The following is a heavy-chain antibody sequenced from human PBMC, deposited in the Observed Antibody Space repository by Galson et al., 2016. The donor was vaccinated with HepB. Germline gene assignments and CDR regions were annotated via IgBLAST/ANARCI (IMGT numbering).Heavy chain of an antibody. CDR2: IESCSKFI. D-gene: IGHD5-24*01. V-gene: IGHV3-21*01. Sequence: SLRLSCAASGFTFKKYGFNWVRLTPGKGLEWLSYIESCSKFIRYTGSVRGRFTVSRDNAKNSVYLQLSGLRVEDTAIYYCARDGPNYNYDFWGQGTLVTVFS. J-gene: IGHJ4*02. CDR3: ARDGPNYNYDF. CDR1: GFTFKKYG.